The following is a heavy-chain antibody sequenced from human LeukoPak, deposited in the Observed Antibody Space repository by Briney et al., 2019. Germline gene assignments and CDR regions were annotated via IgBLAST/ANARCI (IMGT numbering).Heavy chain of an antibody. J-gene: IGHJ4*02. CDR2: IYPGDSDT. CDR1: GCSFTSYW. Sequence: GESLKISCKGSGCSFTSYWIGWVRQMPGKGLEWMGIIYPGDSDTRYSPSFQGQVTISADKSISTAYLQWSSLKASDTAMYYCARTTIVGATIGDWYYFDYWGQGTLVTVSS. D-gene: IGHD1-26*01. CDR3: ARTTIVGATIGDWYYFDY. V-gene: IGHV5-51*01.